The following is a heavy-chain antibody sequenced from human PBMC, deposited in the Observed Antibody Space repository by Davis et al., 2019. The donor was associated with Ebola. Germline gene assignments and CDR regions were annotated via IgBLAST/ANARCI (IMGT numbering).Heavy chain of an antibody. CDR1: GFTFSSSA. D-gene: IGHD3-3*01. Sequence: GESLKISCAASGFTFSSSAMHWVRQAPGKGLEWVAVILYDGSNKYYADSVKGRFTISRDNSKKTMYLQMNSLRAEDTAVYYCARSGLSFGVVKYHYGMDVWGKGTTVTVSS. V-gene: IGHV3-30-3*01. CDR3: ARSGLSFGVVKYHYGMDV. CDR2: ILYDGSNK. J-gene: IGHJ6*04.